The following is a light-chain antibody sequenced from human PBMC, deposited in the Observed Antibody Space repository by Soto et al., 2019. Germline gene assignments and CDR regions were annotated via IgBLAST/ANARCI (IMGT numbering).Light chain of an antibody. CDR3: CSYADNYFYV. V-gene: IGLV2-11*01. Sequence: QSALTQPRSVSGSPGQSVAISCTGTSNDVGAYHYVSWYQHHPGKAPKLIIYDVTQRPSGIPDRFSGSKSGNTASLTISGLQADDEADYHCCSYADNYFYVFGTGTKVTVL. J-gene: IGLJ1*01. CDR1: SNDVGAYHY. CDR2: DVT.